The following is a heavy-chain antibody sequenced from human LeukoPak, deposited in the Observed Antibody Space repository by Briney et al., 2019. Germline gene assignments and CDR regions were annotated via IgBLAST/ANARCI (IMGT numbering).Heavy chain of an antibody. D-gene: IGHD6-13*01. CDR3: AIKSSSWYGYYSDY. Sequence: PSETLSLTCAVYGGSFSGYYWSWIRQPPGKGLEWIGEINHSGSTNYNPSPKSRVTISVDTSKNQFSLKLSSVTAADTAVYYCAIKSSSWYGYYSDYWGQGTLVTVSS. CDR1: GGSFSGYY. CDR2: INHSGST. J-gene: IGHJ4*02. V-gene: IGHV4-34*01.